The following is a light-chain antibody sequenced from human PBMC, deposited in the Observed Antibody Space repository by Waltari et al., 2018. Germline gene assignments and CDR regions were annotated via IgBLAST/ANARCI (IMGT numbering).Light chain of an antibody. Sequence: DIVLTKSPLSLPVTPGEPASISCRSSQSLLHSNGYNYLDWYLQRPGPSPQLLIYLASNRASLGPDRFSRSGSGEDFTLKSSTVEAEDVVVYYCMQALQTFTFGQGTRLEIQ. CDR2: LAS. CDR3: MQALQTFT. V-gene: IGKV2-28*01. J-gene: IGKJ5*01. CDR1: QSLLHSNGYNY.